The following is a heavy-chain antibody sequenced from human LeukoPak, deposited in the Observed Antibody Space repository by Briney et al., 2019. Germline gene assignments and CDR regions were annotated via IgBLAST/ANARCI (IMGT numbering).Heavy chain of an antibody. CDR1: GDRVANNYAA. J-gene: IGHJ5*02. D-gene: IGHD5-18*01. Sequence: SQTLSLTCAISGDRVANNYAAWNWIRRSPSRGLEWLGRTYQRSNWYNDYAVSVKSRITIRPDTSKNPFSLQLNSVTPDDTAVYYCARGGYSFGPFDPWGQGTLVTVSS. CDR2: TYQRSNWYN. CDR3: ARGGYSFGPFDP. V-gene: IGHV6-1*01.